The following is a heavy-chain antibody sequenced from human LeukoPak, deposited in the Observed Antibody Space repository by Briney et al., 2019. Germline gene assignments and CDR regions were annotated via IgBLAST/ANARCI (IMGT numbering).Heavy chain of an antibody. Sequence: SLRLSCAASGFTFSSYGMHWVRQAPGKGLEWVAVISYDGSNKYYADSVKGRFTISRDNSKNTLYLQMNSLRAEDTAVYYCAKYGWDYWGQGTLVTVSS. V-gene: IGHV3-30*18. CDR3: AKYGWDY. J-gene: IGHJ4*02. CDR2: ISYDGSNK. D-gene: IGHD6-19*01. CDR1: GFTFSSYG.